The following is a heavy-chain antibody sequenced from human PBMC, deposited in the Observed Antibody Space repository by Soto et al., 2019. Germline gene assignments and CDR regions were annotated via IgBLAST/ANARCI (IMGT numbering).Heavy chain of an antibody. CDR3: ARGYGVDY. Sequence: VASVKVSCKASGYTFTSYGISWVRQAPGQGLEWMGWMNANNGNTSYAQKFQGRVTMTRNTSISTAYMELSSLRSEDTAVYYCARGYGVDYWGQGTLVTVSS. D-gene: IGHD4-17*01. V-gene: IGHV1-8*02. CDR2: MNANNGNT. CDR1: GYTFTSYG. J-gene: IGHJ4*02.